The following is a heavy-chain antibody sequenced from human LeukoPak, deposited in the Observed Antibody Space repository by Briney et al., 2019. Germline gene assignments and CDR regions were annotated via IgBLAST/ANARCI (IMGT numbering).Heavy chain of an antibody. J-gene: IGHJ4*02. Sequence: GGSLRLSCVASGFTFTKCAMSWIRQAPGKGLEWVAIITATGDTAYYADSVKGRFTISRDNSRNTVYMQMDSLRAEDTAIYYCAGDRNSDWYSPLDYWGQGSQVTVS. V-gene: IGHV3-23*01. CDR3: AGDRNSDWYSPLDY. D-gene: IGHD6-19*01. CDR2: ITATGDTA. CDR1: GFTFTKCA.